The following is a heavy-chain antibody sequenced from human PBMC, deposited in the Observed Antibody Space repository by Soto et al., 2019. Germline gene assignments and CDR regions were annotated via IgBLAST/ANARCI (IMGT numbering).Heavy chain of an antibody. V-gene: IGHV3-15*01. CDR3: STGYYDILTGYFNSP. Sequence: GGSLRLSCAASGFTFSNAWMSWVRQAPGKGLEWVGRIKSKTDGGTTDYPAPAKGRFTISRDDSENMLYLQMNSLKTEDTAVYYCSTGYYDILTGYFNSPWGQGTMVTVSS. J-gene: IGHJ3*01. D-gene: IGHD3-9*01. CDR2: IKSKTDGGTT. CDR1: GFTFSNAW.